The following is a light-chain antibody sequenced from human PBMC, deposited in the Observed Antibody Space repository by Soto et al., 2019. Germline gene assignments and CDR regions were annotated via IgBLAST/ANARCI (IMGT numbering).Light chain of an antibody. V-gene: IGLV2-14*01. CDR3: SSYTSSNTWV. J-gene: IGLJ2*01. Sequence: QSALTQPASVSGSPGQSITISCTGTSSDSGGYNYVYWYQQHPGKGPKLMIYEVSNRPSGVSNRFSGSKSGNTASLTISGLHAQDEDDYYCSSYTSSNTWVFGGGTKLTVL. CDR2: EVS. CDR1: SSDSGGYNY.